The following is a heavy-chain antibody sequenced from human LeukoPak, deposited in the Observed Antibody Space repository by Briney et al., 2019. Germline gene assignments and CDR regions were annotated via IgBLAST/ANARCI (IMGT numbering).Heavy chain of an antibody. Sequence: PGGSLRLSCAASGFTFSNYWMHWVRQAPGKGLVWVSRINSDGTSTTYADSVKGRFTISRDNAKNTVYLHMNSLRAEDTAMYYCARTLGVPSAFDPWGQGTLVTVSS. J-gene: IGHJ5*02. CDR2: INSDGTST. V-gene: IGHV3-74*01. CDR3: ARTLGVPSAFDP. CDR1: GFTFSNYW. D-gene: IGHD2-2*01.